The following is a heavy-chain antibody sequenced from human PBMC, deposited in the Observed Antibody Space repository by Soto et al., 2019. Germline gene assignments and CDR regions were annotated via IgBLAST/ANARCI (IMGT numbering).Heavy chain of an antibody. Sequence: HPGGSLRLSCAASGFTLSGYAISRVRQAQGKGLKCVPAISGSAGSTYYADSVKGRFTISRDNSKNTLYLQMNSLSAEDTAVYYCAKDLLFDWSLANYF. CDR1: GFTLSGYA. CDR3: AKDLLFDWSLANYF. V-gene: IGHV3-23*01. J-gene: IGHJ4*01. CDR2: ISGSAGST. D-gene: IGHD3-9*01.